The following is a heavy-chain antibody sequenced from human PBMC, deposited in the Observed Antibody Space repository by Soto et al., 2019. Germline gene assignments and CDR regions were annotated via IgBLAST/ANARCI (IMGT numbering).Heavy chain of an antibody. CDR2: IYPGDSDT. V-gene: IGHV5-51*01. J-gene: IGHJ4*02. D-gene: IGHD3-22*01. Sequence: GESLKISCKGSGYSFTSYWIGWVRQVPGKGLEWMGIIYPGDSDTRYSPSFQGQVTISADKSISTAYLQWSSLKASDTAMYYCARLKRYYDSSGFYFDYWGQGTLVTVSS. CDR3: ARLKRYYDSSGFYFDY. CDR1: GYSFTSYW.